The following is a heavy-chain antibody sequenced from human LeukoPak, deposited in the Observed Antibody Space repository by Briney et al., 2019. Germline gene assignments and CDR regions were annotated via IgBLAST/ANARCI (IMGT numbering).Heavy chain of an antibody. D-gene: IGHD6-19*01. V-gene: IGHV3-23*01. CDR2: ISSSGGTT. Sequence: PGGSLRLSRGPSGFTLSTYAVNGVRQAPGEGLECVSAISSSGGTTYYEDCVKGRFSISRDNSKNTVYLQMNSLRAEDTAVYYCAKDRNGWPTNFDSWGQGSLVSV. J-gene: IGHJ4*02. CDR3: AKDRNGWPTNFDS. CDR1: GFTLSTYA.